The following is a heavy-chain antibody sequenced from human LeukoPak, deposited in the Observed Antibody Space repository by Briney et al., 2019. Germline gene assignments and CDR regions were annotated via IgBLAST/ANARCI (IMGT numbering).Heavy chain of an antibody. D-gene: IGHD6-25*01. Sequence: GGSLRLPCAASGFAFSSYAMSWVRQTPGKGLEWVSGIGGSGGTTYFADSVRGRFTISRENSKNTLYLQMDSLRVEDTAVYYCVRDTAAAVVVAPDAFDVWGQGTMVTVSS. CDR1: GFAFSSYA. CDR2: IGGSGGTT. V-gene: IGHV3-23*01. J-gene: IGHJ3*01. CDR3: VRDTAAAVVVAPDAFDV.